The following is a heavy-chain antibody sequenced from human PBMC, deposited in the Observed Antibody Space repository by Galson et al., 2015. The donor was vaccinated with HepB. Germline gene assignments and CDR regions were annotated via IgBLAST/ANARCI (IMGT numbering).Heavy chain of an antibody. CDR1: GFTFSSYA. D-gene: IGHD3-22*01. Sequence: SLRLSCAASGFTFSSYAMSWVRQAPGKGLEWVSVISGSGGTTYYADSVKGRFTISRDNSKNTLYLQMNSLRAEDTAVYYCAKAAGYYYDSSSYFPYWGQGTLVTVSS. CDR2: ISGSGGTT. CDR3: AKAAGYYYDSSSYFPY. J-gene: IGHJ4*02. V-gene: IGHV3-23*01.